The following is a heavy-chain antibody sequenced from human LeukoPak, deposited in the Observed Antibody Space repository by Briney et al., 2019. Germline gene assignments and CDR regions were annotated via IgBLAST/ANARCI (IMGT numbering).Heavy chain of an antibody. CDR2: IYRSGNT. V-gene: IGHV4-38-2*02. J-gene: IGHJ4*02. CDR1: GDSITRGHY. D-gene: IGHD3-22*01. Sequence: PSETLSLICTVSGDSITRGHYWGWIRQSPGKGLGWIGSIYRSGNTYYNPSLKSRVSISVDTSKNQFSLNLRSVTAADTAVYYCARVPLDDSGAYLDLDYWGQGTLVTVSS. CDR3: ARVPLDDSGAYLDLDY.